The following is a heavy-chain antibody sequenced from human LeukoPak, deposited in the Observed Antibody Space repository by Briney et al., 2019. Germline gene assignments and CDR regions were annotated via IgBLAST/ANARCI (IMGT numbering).Heavy chain of an antibody. Sequence: GGSLRLSCAASGFTFDDYAMHWVRQAPGKGLEWVSLISGDGGNTYYADSVKGRFTTSRDNSKNSLYLQMNSLRTEDTALYYCAKDPDYYDSSGYYGAPDYWGQGTLVTVSS. CDR1: GFTFDDYA. J-gene: IGHJ4*02. CDR2: ISGDGGNT. CDR3: AKDPDYYDSSGYYGAPDY. D-gene: IGHD3-22*01. V-gene: IGHV3-43*02.